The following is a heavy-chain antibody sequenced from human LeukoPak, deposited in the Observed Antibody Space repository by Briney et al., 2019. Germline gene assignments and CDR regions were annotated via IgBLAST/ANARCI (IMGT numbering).Heavy chain of an antibody. D-gene: IGHD3-10*01. Sequence: SETLSLTCTVSGGSISSYYWSWIRQPPGKGLEWIGYIYTSGSTNYNPSLKSRVTISVDTSKNQFSLKLSSVTAADTAVYYCARRMGGAIYIFHHGGKGPLVTVS. CDR1: GGSISSYY. CDR2: IYTSGST. V-gene: IGHV4-4*09. CDR3: ARRMGGAIYIFHH. J-gene: IGHJ1*01.